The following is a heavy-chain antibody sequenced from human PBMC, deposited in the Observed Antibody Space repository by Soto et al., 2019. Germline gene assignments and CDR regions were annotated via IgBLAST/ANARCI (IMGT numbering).Heavy chain of an antibody. Sequence: QITLKESGPTLVKPTQTLTLTCAFSGFSLSTSGVGVAWIRQPPGRALEWLAVIYWDDDKRYSPSLKTRLTITRDTSKNQVVRTMTTMDPVDTATYYCAHSPYPPGHYGDFDYWGKGTLVTVSS. J-gene: IGHJ4*02. D-gene: IGHD4-17*01. CDR2: IYWDDDK. CDR1: GFSLSTSGVG. CDR3: AHSPYPPGHYGDFDY. V-gene: IGHV2-5*02.